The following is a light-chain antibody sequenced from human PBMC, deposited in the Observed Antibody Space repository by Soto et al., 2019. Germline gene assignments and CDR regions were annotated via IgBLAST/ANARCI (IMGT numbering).Light chain of an antibody. CDR1: QSISSW. J-gene: IGKJ1*01. V-gene: IGKV1-5*03. Sequence: DIQMTQSPSTLSASVGDRVTITCRASQSISSWLAWYQQKPGKAPKHLIYKASSLESGVPSRFSGSGSGTDSTLTISSLQPDDFATYYCQQYNSYPTFGQGTKVEIK. CDR2: KAS. CDR3: QQYNSYPT.